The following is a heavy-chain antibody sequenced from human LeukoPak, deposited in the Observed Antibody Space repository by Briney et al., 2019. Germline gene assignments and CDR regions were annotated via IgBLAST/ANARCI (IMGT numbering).Heavy chain of an antibody. Sequence: ASVKVSCKASGYTFTGYYMHWVRQAPGQGLEWMGWINPNSGDTNYAQKFQGRVTMTRDTSISTAYMELSRLTSDDTAVYYCARARSPIAVAGSSDYFDYWGQGTLVTVSS. CDR1: GYTFTGYY. V-gene: IGHV1-2*02. CDR2: INPNSGDT. J-gene: IGHJ4*02. CDR3: ARARSPIAVAGSSDYFDY. D-gene: IGHD6-19*01.